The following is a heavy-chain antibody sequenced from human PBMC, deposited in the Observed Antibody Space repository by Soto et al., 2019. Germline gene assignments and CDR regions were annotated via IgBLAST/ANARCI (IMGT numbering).Heavy chain of an antibody. D-gene: IGHD1-20*01. CDR1: GGTFSSYA. CDR3: ARGFNWRDAFDI. J-gene: IGHJ3*02. V-gene: IGHV1-69*13. CDR2: IIPIFGTA. Sequence: GASVKVSCKASGGTFSSYAISWVRQAPGQGLEWMGGIIPIFGTANYAQKFQGRVTITADESTSTAYVELSSLRSEDTAVYYCARGFNWRDAFDIWGQGTMVTVSS.